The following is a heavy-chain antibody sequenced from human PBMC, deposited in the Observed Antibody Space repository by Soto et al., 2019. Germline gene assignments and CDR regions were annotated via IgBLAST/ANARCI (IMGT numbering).Heavy chain of an antibody. CDR2: IKQDGSER. J-gene: IGHJ6*03. CDR3: ATVTTWKFYYYYMDV. CDR1: EFTFTTYW. D-gene: IGHD4-17*01. Sequence: GGSLRLSCAASEFTFTTYWMNWVRQAPGKGLEWVANIKQDGSERYYADFVKGRFTISRDNAENSLFLQMSRLRAEDSAVYYCATVTTWKFYYYYMDVWGKGTTVTVSS. V-gene: IGHV3-7*01.